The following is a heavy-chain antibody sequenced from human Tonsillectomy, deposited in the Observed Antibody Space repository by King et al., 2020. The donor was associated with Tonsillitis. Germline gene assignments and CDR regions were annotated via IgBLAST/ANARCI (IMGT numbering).Heavy chain of an antibody. CDR1: GGSISSGGYS. Sequence: VQLQESGPGLVKPSQTLSLTCAVSGGSISSGGYSWGWIRQPPGKGLEWIGYIYYSGSTYYNPSLKSRVTISVDTSKNQFSLKLSSVTAADTAVYYCARDTVTINAFDIWGQGTMVTVSS. D-gene: IGHD4-17*01. CDR3: ARDTVTINAFDI. CDR2: IYYSGST. V-gene: IGHV4-30-4*07. J-gene: IGHJ3*02.